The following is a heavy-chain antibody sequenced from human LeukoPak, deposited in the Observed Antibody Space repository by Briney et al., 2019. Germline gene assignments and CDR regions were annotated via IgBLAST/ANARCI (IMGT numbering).Heavy chain of an antibody. D-gene: IGHD6-13*01. V-gene: IGHV4-39*01. CDR2: IYYSGST. CDR3: ARHPGYSSPFNYFDY. CDR1: GGSISSSSYY. Sequence: SETLSLTCTVSGGSISSSSYYWGWIRQPPGKGLEWIGSIYYSGSTYYNPSLKSRVTISVDTFKNQFSLKLSSVTAADTAVYYCARHPGYSSPFNYFDYWGQGTLVTVSS. J-gene: IGHJ4*02.